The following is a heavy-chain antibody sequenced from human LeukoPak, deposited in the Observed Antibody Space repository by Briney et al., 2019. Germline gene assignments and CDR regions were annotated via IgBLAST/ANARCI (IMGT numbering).Heavy chain of an antibody. D-gene: IGHD5-18*01. J-gene: IGHJ3*02. V-gene: IGHV3-74*01. Sequence: GGSLRLSCAASGFTFSSYFWMHWVRQAPGKGLVWVSRINSDGSRTSYADSVKGRFTISRDSAKNTLDLQMNSLRAEDTAVYYCVRDGYSYGFMLAFDIWGLGTMVTVSS. CDR2: INSDGSRT. CDR1: GFTFSSYFW. CDR3: VRDGYSYGFMLAFDI.